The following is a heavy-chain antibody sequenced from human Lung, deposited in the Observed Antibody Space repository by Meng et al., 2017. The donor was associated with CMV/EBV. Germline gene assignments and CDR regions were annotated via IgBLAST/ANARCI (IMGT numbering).Heavy chain of an antibody. V-gene: IGHV1-8*03. CDR2: MNPNSGNT. D-gene: IGHD4/OR15-4a*01. CDR3: AEEDDFGGSSPY. CDR1: GYTFTSYD. Sequence: ASVKVSXKASGYTFTSYDINWVRQATGQGLEWMGWMNPNSGNTGYAQKFQGRVTFTRDTSIGTAYMELSSLRSEDTAMYYCAEEDDFGGSSPYWGQGTLVTVSS. J-gene: IGHJ4*02.